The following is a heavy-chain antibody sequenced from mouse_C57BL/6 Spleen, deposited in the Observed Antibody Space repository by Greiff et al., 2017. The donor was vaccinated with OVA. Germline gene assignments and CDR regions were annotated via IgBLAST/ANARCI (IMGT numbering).Heavy chain of an antibody. Sequence: VQLQESGAELVKPGASVKISCKASGYAFSSYWMNWVKQRPGKGLEWIGQIYPGDGDTNYNGKFKGKATLTADKSSSTAYMQLSSLTSEDSAVYFCARGGGNYAFDYWGQGTTLTVSS. CDR3: ARGGGNYAFDY. V-gene: IGHV1-80*01. D-gene: IGHD2-1*01. CDR2: IYPGDGDT. CDR1: GYAFSSYW. J-gene: IGHJ2*01.